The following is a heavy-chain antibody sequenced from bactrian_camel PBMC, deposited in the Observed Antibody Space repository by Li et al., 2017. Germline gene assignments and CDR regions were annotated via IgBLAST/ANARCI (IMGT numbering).Heavy chain of an antibody. CDR2: INNGEDEST. D-gene: IGHD3*01. CDR1: GFTFSTKA. J-gene: IGHJ4*01. Sequence: VQLVESGGGSVQPGGSLRLSCAASGFTFSTKAMTWVRQAPGKGLEWVSTINNGEDESTYYADSVKGRFTISQDNSKTTTWLQMNNLKLDDTAMYYCAPDSPPQMGCYWTRGTQVTVS. CDR3: APDSPPQMGCY. V-gene: IGHV3S40*01.